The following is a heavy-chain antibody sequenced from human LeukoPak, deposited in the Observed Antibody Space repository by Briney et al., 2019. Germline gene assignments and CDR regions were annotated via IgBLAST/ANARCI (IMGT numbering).Heavy chain of an antibody. V-gene: IGHV4-39*01. CDR1: GGSIRSFY. CDR2: IYYSGST. D-gene: IGHD6-19*01. CDR3: AIQAVAADY. Sequence: PSETLSLTCTVSGGSIRSFYWGWIRQPPGKGLEWIGSIYYSGSTYYNPSLKSRVTISVDTSKNQFSLKLSSVTAADTAVYYCAIQAVAADYWGQGTLVTVSS. J-gene: IGHJ4*02.